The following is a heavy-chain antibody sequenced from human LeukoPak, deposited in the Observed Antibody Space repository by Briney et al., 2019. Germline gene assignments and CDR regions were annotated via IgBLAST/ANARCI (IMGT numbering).Heavy chain of an antibody. V-gene: IGHV1-46*01. CDR2: INPSGGST. J-gene: IGHJ4*02. Sequence: ASVKVSCKASGYTFTSYYMHWVRQAPGQGLEWMGIINPSGGSTTYAQKFQGRVTMTRDTSTSTVYMEVSSLRSEDTAVYYCAREQLRTIFGVVNPGYFDYWGQGTLVTVSS. CDR1: GYTFTSYY. CDR3: AREQLRTIFGVVNPGYFDY. D-gene: IGHD3-3*01.